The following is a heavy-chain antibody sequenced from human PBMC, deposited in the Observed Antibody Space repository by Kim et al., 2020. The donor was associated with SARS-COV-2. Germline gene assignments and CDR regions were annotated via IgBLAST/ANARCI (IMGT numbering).Heavy chain of an antibody. CDR2: NSNT. D-gene: IGHD2-2*01. Sequence: NSNTKYSQKYQCRVTITRDTSASTAYMELSSLRSEDTAVYYCARDVPLDYWGQGTLVTVSS. J-gene: IGHJ4*02. V-gene: IGHV1-3*01. CDR3: ARDVPLDY.